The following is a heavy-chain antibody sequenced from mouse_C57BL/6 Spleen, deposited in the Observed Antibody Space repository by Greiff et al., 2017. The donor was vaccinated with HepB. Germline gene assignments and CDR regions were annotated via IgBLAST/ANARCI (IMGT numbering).Heavy chain of an antibody. CDR1: GYTFTSYW. Sequence: QVQLQQPGAELVKPGASVKLSCKASGYTFTSYWMHWVKQRPGQGLEWIGMIHPNSGSTNYNEKIKSKATLTVDKSSSTAYMQLSSLTSEDSAVYYCARGLLYYFDYWGQGTTLTVSS. J-gene: IGHJ2*01. CDR2: IHPNSGST. V-gene: IGHV1-64*01. D-gene: IGHD2-13*01. CDR3: ARGLLYYFDY.